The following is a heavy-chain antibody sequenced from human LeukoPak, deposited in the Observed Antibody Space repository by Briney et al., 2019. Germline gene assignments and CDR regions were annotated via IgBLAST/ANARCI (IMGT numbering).Heavy chain of an antibody. CDR3: ARGVSYYVDDY. J-gene: IGHJ4*02. CDR1: GGSISSSSYY. Sequence: PSETLSLTCTVSGGSISSSSYYWGWIRQPPGQGLEWIGNIYYSGSAYYNPSLKSRVTISVDTSKNQFSLKLSSVTAADTAVYYCARGVSYYVDDYWGQGTLVTVSS. CDR2: IYYSGSA. D-gene: IGHD1-26*01. V-gene: IGHV4-39*07.